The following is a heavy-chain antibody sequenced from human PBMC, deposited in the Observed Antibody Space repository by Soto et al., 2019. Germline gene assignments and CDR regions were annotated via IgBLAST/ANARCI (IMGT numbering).Heavy chain of an antibody. CDR3: ARRSPSGSYYNVNWYFDL. V-gene: IGHV4-39*01. Sequence: QLQLQESGPGLVKPSETLSLTCTVSGGSISSSSYYWGWIRQPPGKGLEWIGSIYYSGSTYYNPSLKSRVTISVDTSKNQFSLKLSSVTAADTAVYYCARRSPSGSYYNVNWYFDLWGRGTLVTVSS. CDR1: GGSISSSSYY. CDR2: IYYSGST. D-gene: IGHD3-10*01. J-gene: IGHJ2*01.